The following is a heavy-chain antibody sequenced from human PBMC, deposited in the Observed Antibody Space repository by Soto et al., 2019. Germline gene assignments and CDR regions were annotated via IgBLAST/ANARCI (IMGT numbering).Heavy chain of an antibody. V-gene: IGHV1-3*01. Sequence: ASVKVSCKASGCTFTSYAMHWVRQAPGQRLEWMGWINAGHGNTKYSQKFQGRVTITRDTSASTAYMELSSLRSEDTAVYYCARDALPYDFWTGPYNWFDPWGQGTLVTVSS. CDR2: INAGHGNT. CDR1: GCTFTSYA. D-gene: IGHD3-3*01. CDR3: ARDALPYDFWTGPYNWFDP. J-gene: IGHJ5*02.